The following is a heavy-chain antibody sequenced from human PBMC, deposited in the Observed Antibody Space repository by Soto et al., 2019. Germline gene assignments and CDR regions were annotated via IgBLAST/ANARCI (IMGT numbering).Heavy chain of an antibody. J-gene: IGHJ6*02. Sequence: PSETLSLTCTVSGGSISSSSYYWGWIRQPPGKGLEWIGSIYYSGSTYYNPSLKSRVTISVDTSKNQFSLKLSSVTAADTAVYYCARHRYCSSTSCSDYYYGMDVWGQGTTVTVSS. V-gene: IGHV4-39*01. CDR1: GGSISSSSYY. D-gene: IGHD2-2*01. CDR3: ARHRYCSSTSCSDYYYGMDV. CDR2: IYYSGST.